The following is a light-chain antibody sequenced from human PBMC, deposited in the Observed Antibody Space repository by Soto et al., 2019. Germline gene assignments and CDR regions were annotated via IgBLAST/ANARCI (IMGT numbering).Light chain of an antibody. CDR3: LLSYGGTDV. CDR2: DTG. CDR1: TGPVSRGYY. Sequence: QAVVTQEPSLTVSPGGTVTLTCASSTGPVSRGYYPNWFQQKPGQAPRALIYDTGIKHSWTPGRFSGSLLGGKAVLTLSGAQPEDEAEYYCLLSYGGTDVFGAGTKLTVL. V-gene: IGLV7-43*01. J-gene: IGLJ1*01.